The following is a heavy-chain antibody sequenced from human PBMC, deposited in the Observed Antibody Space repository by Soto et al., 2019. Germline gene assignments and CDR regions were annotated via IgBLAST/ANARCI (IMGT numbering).Heavy chain of an antibody. Sequence: SETLSLTCTVSGGSISSSSYYWGWIRQPPGKGLEWIGSIYYSGSTYYNPSLKSRVTISVDTSKNQFSLKLSSVTAADTAVYYCARRGNTGDWYFDLWGRGTLVTVSS. CDR1: GGSISSSSYY. CDR3: ARRGNTGDWYFDL. J-gene: IGHJ2*01. CDR2: IYYSGST. V-gene: IGHV4-39*01. D-gene: IGHD3-10*01.